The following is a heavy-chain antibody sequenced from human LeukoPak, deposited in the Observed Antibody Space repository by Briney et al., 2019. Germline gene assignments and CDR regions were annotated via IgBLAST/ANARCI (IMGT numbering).Heavy chain of an antibody. CDR2: IDPDSGGT. CDR3: ARDRGTVWFGEFSEDAFDI. Sequence: GASVKVSCKASGYTFTVYYMHWVRQAPGQGLEWMGWIDPDSGGTNYAQKFQGRVTMTRDTSISAAYMELSRLRSDDTAVYYCARDRGTVWFGEFSEDAFDIWGQGTMVTVSS. CDR1: GYTFTVYY. J-gene: IGHJ3*02. V-gene: IGHV1-2*02. D-gene: IGHD3-10*01.